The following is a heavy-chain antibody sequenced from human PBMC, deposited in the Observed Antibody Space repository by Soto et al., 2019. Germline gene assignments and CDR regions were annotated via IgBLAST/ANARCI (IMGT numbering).Heavy chain of an antibody. J-gene: IGHJ4*02. D-gene: IGHD4-17*01. Sequence: GGSLRLSCAASGFTFSSYAMSWVRQAPGKGLEWVSAISGSGGSTYYADSVKGRFTISRDNSKNTLYLQMNSLRAEDTAVYYCTYLTTVVLVRDYWGQGTLVTVSS. V-gene: IGHV3-23*01. CDR2: ISGSGGST. CDR1: GFTFSSYA. CDR3: TYLTTVVLVRDY.